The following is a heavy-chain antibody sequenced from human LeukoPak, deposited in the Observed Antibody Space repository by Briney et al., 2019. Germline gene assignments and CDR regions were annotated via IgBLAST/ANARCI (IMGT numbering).Heavy chain of an antibody. J-gene: IGHJ4*02. CDR3: ARTYASGYFDY. Sequence: SETLSLTCTVSGGSISSYYWSWIRQPPGKGLEWVGYIYYSGSTNYNPSLKSRVTISVDTSKNQFSLKLSSVTAADTAVYYCARTYASGYFDYWGQGTLVTVSS. V-gene: IGHV4-59*01. CDR2: IYYSGST. CDR1: GGSISSYY. D-gene: IGHD3-10*01.